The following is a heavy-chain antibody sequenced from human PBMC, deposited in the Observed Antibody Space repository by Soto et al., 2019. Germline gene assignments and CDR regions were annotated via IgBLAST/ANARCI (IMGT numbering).Heavy chain of an antibody. D-gene: IGHD2-2*01. CDR3: ARSSAGLDRSSTSCYGWNWFDP. V-gene: IGHV1-18*01. CDR2: ISPYNGYT. CDR1: GYTFNTYG. Sequence: ASVKVSCKTSGYTFNTYGISWVRQAPGQGLEWMGWISPYNGYTNYAQKLQGRVTMTTDTSTSTAYMELRSLRSDDTAVYYCARSSAGLDRSSTSCYGWNWFDPWAQGTLVTVSS. J-gene: IGHJ5*02.